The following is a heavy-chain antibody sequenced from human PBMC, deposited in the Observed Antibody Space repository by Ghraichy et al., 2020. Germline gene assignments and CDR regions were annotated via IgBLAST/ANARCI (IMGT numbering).Heavy chain of an antibody. J-gene: IGHJ3*02. CDR3: AKTRGGVVVVPTPAFDI. V-gene: IGHV3-23*01. Sequence: GGSLRLSCTASGFTFSSYAMSWVRQAPGKGLEWVSGISGSGGSTYYADSVKGRFTISRDNSENTLHVQMSSLRGEDTAVYYCAKTRGGVVVVPTPAFDIWGQGTVVTVSS. CDR2: ISGSGGST. D-gene: IGHD3-22*01. CDR1: GFTFSSYA.